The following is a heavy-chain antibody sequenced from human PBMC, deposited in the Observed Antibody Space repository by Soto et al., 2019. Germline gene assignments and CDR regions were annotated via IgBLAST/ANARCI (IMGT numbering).Heavy chain of an antibody. CDR1: GGTFSSYA. J-gene: IGHJ2*01. V-gene: IGHV1-69*06. CDR2: IIPIFGTA. CDR3: XXXXXGGNSFHPWYFDL. Sequence: QVQLVQSGAEVKKPGSSVKVSCKASGGTFSSYAISWVRQAPGQGLEWMGGIIPIFGTANYAQKCQGRVTITADKSTSTAYMELSSLRSEDTAVYYXXXXXXGGNSFHPWYFDLWGRGTLVTVSS. D-gene: IGHD2-21*02.